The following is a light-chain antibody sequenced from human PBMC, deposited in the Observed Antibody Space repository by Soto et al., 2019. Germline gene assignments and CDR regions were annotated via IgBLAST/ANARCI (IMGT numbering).Light chain of an antibody. V-gene: IGKV1-9*01. CDR3: QQLNSYPQT. Sequence: IQLTQSTSSLSGSVGDRVTITCQASRGISSYLAWYQQKPGKPPKLLVYSASTLQSGVPSRFSGSGSGPDFTLTISSLQPEDSATYFCQQLNSYPQTFGQGTRLEIK. CDR2: SAS. J-gene: IGKJ5*01. CDR1: RGISSY.